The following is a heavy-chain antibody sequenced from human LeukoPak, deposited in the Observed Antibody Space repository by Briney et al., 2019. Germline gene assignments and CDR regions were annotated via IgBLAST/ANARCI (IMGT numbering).Heavy chain of an antibody. CDR3: AKGGYSSGWFPTANYYCGMDV. D-gene: IGHD6-19*01. CDR1: GFTFSSYA. V-gene: IGHV3-23*01. J-gene: IGHJ6*02. Sequence: PGGSLRLSCAASGFTFSSYAMSWVRQAPGKGLEWVSAISGSGGSTYYADSVKGRFTISRDNSKNTLYLQMNSLRAEDTAVYYCAKGGYSSGWFPTANYYCGMDVWGQGTTVTVSS. CDR2: ISGSGGST.